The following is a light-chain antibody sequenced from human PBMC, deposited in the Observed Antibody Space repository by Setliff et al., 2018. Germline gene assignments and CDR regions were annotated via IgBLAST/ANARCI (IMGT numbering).Light chain of an antibody. CDR3: GSYTGSNSHV. CDR2: DVS. CDR1: SSDVGCYNY. V-gene: IGLV2-14*01. Sequence: QSVLTQPASVSGSPGQSITISCTGTSSDVGCYNYVSWYQQHPGKAPKLMIYDVSKRPSGVSNRFSGSKSGNTASLTISGLQAEDEADYYCGSYTGSNSHVFGTGTKVTVL. J-gene: IGLJ1*01.